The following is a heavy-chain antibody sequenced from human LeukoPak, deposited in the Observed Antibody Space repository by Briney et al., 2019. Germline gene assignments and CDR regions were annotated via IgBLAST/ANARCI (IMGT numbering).Heavy chain of an antibody. CDR1: GNTFAGYY. D-gene: IGHD2-2*01. CDR2: INPHSGGT. Sequence: ASVKVSCEASGNTFAGYYVHWVRQAPGQGLEWMGWINPHSGGTNYAQKFQGGVTMTRDTSITTAYMELSSLRSDDTAVYYCARDVGEYCSSTNCYASHYWGQGTLVTVSS. V-gene: IGHV1-2*02. CDR3: ARDVGEYCSSTNCYASHY. J-gene: IGHJ4*02.